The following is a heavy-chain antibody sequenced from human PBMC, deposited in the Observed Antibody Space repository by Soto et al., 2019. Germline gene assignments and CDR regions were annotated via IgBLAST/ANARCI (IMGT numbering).Heavy chain of an antibody. V-gene: IGHV4-39*01. CDR1: GGSISSSSYY. J-gene: IGHJ6*02. CDR2: IYYSGST. CDR3: ARGGYHYYGMDV. Sequence: PSETLSLTCTVSGGSISSSSYYWGWIRQPPGKGLEWIGSIYYSGSTYYNPSLKSRVTISVDTSKNQFSLKLSSVTAADTAVYYCARGGYHYYGMDVWGQGTTVTVSS.